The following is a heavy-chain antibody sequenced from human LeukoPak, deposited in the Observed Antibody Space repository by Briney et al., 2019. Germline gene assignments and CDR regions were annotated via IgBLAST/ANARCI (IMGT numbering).Heavy chain of an antibody. D-gene: IGHD3-16*02. CDR1: GGSISSSSYY. CDR2: IYYSGST. Sequence: PSETLSLTCTVSGGSISSSSYYWGWIRQPPGKGLEWIGSIYYSGSTYYNPSLKSRVTISVDTSKNQFSLKLSSVTAADTAVYYCAREGVAYDYVWGSYHLSSHMDVWGKGTTVTVSS. CDR3: AREGVAYDYVWGSYHLSSHMDV. V-gene: IGHV4-39*07. J-gene: IGHJ6*03.